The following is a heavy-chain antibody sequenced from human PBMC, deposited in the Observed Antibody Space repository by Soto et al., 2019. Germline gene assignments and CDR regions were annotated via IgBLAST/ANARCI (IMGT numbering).Heavy chain of an antibody. V-gene: IGHV3-72*01. D-gene: IGHD6-13*01. CDR3: TRDNPRAPGTLDY. CDR1: GFSFSDHY. J-gene: IGHJ4*02. Sequence: PGGSLRLSCAASGFSFSDHYMYWVRQAPGKGLEWVGRIRNKANRYTTEYAASVKGRFTISRDDSKNSLYLQMNSLVTDDTAVYFCTRDNPRAPGTLDYWGQGTLVSVSS. CDR2: IRNKANRYTT.